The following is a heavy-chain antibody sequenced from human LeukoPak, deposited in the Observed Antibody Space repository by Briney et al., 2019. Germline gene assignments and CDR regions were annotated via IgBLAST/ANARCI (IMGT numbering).Heavy chain of an antibody. CDR2: INPSGGST. V-gene: IGHV1-46*01. CDR3: ARAVDPYSSSWYGSSFDYYYYYGMDV. Sequence: ASVKVSCEASGYTFTSYYMHWVRQAPGQGLEWMGIINPSGGSTSYAQKFQGRVTMTRDTSTSTVYMELSSLRSEDTAVYYCARAVDPYSSSWYGSSFDYYYYYGMDVWGQGTTVTVSS. CDR1: GYTFTSYY. D-gene: IGHD6-13*01. J-gene: IGHJ6*02.